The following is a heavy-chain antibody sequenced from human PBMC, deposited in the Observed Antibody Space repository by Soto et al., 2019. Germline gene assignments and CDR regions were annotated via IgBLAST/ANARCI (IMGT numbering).Heavy chain of an antibody. CDR2: INPDNANT. D-gene: IGHD2-15*01. CDR3: ARDPGSGHYFDY. V-gene: IGHV1-3*01. Sequence: QVQLVQSGAEVKKPGASVKISCEASGYTFISRALHCVRQAPGQRLEWMGWINPDNANTKYSQNFQGRVTFTRDTSATTAYMELSSLRSEDTAVYFCARDPGSGHYFDYWGQGTLVTVSS. CDR1: GYTFISRA. J-gene: IGHJ4*02.